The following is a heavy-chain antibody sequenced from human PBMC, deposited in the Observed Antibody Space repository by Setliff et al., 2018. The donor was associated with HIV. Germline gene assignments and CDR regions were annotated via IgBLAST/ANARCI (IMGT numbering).Heavy chain of an antibody. D-gene: IGHD5-12*01. CDR2: IYYSGST. Sequence: SETLSLTCTVSGGSISSGGYYWSWIRQLPGKGLECIGYIYYSGSTYYNPSLKSLVTISVDTSKNQFSLKLTSVTAADTAVYYCALDPGYRRDYWGQGTLVTVSS. V-gene: IGHV4-31*01. CDR1: GGSISSGGYY. CDR3: ALDPGYRRDY. J-gene: IGHJ4*02.